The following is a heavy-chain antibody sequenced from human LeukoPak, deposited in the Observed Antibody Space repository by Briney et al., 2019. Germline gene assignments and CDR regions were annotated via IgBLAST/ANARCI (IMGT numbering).Heavy chain of an antibody. CDR2: ISGSGGST. CDR1: GFTFSSYA. CDR3: ARGGGYSYGSFDY. J-gene: IGHJ4*02. D-gene: IGHD5-18*01. Sequence: GGSLRLSCAASGFTFSSYAMSWVRQAPGKGLEWVSAISGSGGSTYYADSVKGRFTISRDNAKNTLYLQMNSLRAEDTAVYYCARGGGYSYGSFDYWGQGTLVTVSS. V-gene: IGHV3-23*01.